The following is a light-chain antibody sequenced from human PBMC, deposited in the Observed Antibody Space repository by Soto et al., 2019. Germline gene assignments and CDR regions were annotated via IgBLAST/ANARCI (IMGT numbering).Light chain of an antibody. CDR3: SSFAGGGNPVL. V-gene: IGLV2-8*01. J-gene: IGLJ2*01. CDR2: EVT. CDR1: SSDVGGSNY. Sequence: QSALTQPPSASGSLGQSVTISCTGTSSDVGGSNYVSWHQQHPGKAPKVMIYEVTKRPPGVPDRFSGSKSGNTASLTVSGLQAEDEADYYCSSFAGGGNPVLLGGGTQLTV.